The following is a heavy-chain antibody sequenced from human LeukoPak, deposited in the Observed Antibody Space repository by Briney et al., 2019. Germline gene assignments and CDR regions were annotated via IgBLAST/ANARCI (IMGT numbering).Heavy chain of an antibody. CDR2: INTDGSST. CDR3: AGEGGGYDYGY. D-gene: IGHD5-12*01. J-gene: IGHJ4*02. CDR1: GFTFSSYW. Sequence: GGSLRLSCAASGFTFSSYWMHWVRQAPGKGLVWVSRINTDGSSTSYADSVKGRFTIPRDNAKNTLYLQMNSLRAEDTAVYYCAGEGGGYDYGYWGQGTLVTVSS. V-gene: IGHV3-74*01.